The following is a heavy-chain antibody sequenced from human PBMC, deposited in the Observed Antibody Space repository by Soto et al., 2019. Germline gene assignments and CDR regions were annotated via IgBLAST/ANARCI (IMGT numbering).Heavy chain of an antibody. D-gene: IGHD6-13*01. CDR1: GFTVTNNY. CDR2: IYSGGST. V-gene: IGHV3-53*01. CDR3: ARGSSSWYPYFDP. J-gene: IGHJ5*02. Sequence: PVGSLRLSCVVSGFTVTNNYMNWVRQAPGKGLEWVSVIYSGGSTYYADSLRGRFTISRDNSKNTLYLQMNSLRAEDTAVYYCARGSSSWYPYFDPWGQGTLVTVSS.